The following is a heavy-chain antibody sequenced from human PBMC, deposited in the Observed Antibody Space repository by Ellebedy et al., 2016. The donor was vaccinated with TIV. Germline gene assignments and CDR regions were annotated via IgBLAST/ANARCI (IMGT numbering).Heavy chain of an antibody. CDR1: GGSLRSYY. J-gene: IGHJ3*01. CDR2: MYYSGST. Sequence: MPSETLSLTCTVSGGSLRSYYWSWIRQPPGKGLEWIANMYYSGSTTYNPSLKSRASISVDMSQNQFSLKVTSVTAADTARYYCVRGEMTTVMAELWGQGTLVTVSS. D-gene: IGHD5-24*01. CDR3: VRGEMTTVMAEL. V-gene: IGHV4-59*01.